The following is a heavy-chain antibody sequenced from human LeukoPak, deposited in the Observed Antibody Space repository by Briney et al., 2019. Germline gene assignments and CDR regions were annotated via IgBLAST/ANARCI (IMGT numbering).Heavy chain of an antibody. CDR2: FSGSGVST. J-gene: IGHJ4*02. D-gene: IGHD5-24*01. CDR3: AKAGSMATPTPYYFDY. Sequence: GGSLRLSCAASGFTFSNYAVSWVRQAPGKGLEWVPAFSGSGVSTYYADSVKGRFTISRDNSKNTLYLQMNSLRAEDTAVYYCAKAGSMATPTPYYFDYWGQGTLVTVSS. V-gene: IGHV3-23*01. CDR1: GFTFSNYA.